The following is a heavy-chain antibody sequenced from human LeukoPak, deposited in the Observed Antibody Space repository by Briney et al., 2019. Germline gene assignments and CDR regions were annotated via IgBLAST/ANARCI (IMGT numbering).Heavy chain of an antibody. CDR1: GGSISSGGYY. D-gene: IGHD5-18*01. Sequence: PSETLSLTCTVSGGSISSGGYYWRWIRQHPGKGLEWIGYIYYSGSTYYNPSLKSRVTISVDTSKNQFSLKLSSVTAADTAVYYCNSRQPWLWAFDIWGQGTMVTVSS. V-gene: IGHV4-31*03. J-gene: IGHJ3*02. CDR2: IYYSGST. CDR3: NSRQPWLWAFDI.